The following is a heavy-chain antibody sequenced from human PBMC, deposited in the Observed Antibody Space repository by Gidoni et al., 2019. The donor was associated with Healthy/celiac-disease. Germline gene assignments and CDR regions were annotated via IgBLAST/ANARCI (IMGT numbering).Heavy chain of an antibody. J-gene: IGHJ4*02. Sequence: VQLVESGGGVVQPGRSLRLSCAASGFTFSSYGMHWVRQAPGKGLEWVAVISYDGSNKYYADSVKGRFTISRDNSKNTLYLQMNSLRAEDTAVYYCAKDEGSFDYWGQGTLVTVSS. CDR2: ISYDGSNK. CDR1: GFTFSSYG. CDR3: AKDEGSFDY. V-gene: IGHV3-30*18.